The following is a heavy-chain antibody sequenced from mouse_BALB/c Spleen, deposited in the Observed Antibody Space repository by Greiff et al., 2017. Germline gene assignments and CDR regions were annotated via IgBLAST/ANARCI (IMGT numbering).Heavy chain of an antibody. Sequence: EVQGVESGGDLVKPGGSLKLSCAASGFTFSSYTMSWVRQTPEKRLEWVAYISNGGGSTYYPDTVKGRFTISRDNAKNTLYLQMSSLKSEDTAMYYCARDDYDPYYYAMDYWGQGTSVTVSS. CDR2: ISNGGGST. J-gene: IGHJ4*01. V-gene: IGHV5-12-2*01. CDR3: ARDDYDPYYYAMDY. CDR1: GFTFSSYT. D-gene: IGHD2-4*01.